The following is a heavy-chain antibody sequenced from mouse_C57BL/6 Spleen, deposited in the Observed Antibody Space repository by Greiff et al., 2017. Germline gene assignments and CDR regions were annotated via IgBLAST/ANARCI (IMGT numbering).Heavy chain of an antibody. CDR2: IDPETGGT. CDR3: TRREITRGFAY. D-gene: IGHD2-4*01. CDR1: GYTFTDYE. Sequence: QVQLQQSGAELVRPGASVTLSCKASGYTFTDYEMHWVKQTPVHGLEWIGAIDPETGGTAYNQKFKGKAILTADKSSSTAYMELRSLISEDSAVYYCTRREITRGFAYWGQGTLVTVSA. J-gene: IGHJ3*01. V-gene: IGHV1-15*01.